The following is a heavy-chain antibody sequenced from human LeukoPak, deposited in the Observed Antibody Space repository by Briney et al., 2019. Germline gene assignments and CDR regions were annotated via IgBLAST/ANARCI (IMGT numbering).Heavy chain of an antibody. V-gene: IGHV1-69*01. CDR3: AKGRDWRYFDY. J-gene: IGHJ4*02. CDR2: IIPIFGTA. Sequence: SSVKVSCKASGGTFSSYAISWVRQAPGQGLEWVGGIIPIFGTANYAQKFQGRVTITADESTSTAYMELSSLRSEDTAVYYCAKGRDWRYFDYWGQGTLVTVSS. D-gene: IGHD2-21*02. CDR1: GGTFSSYA.